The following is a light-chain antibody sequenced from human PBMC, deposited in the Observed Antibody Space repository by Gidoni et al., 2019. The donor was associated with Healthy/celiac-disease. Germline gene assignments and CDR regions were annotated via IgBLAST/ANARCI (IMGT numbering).Light chain of an antibody. V-gene: IGKV3-11*01. Sequence: EILWTQSPATLSLSPGERATLSCRASQSVSSYLAWYQQKPGQAPRLLIYDASNRATGVPARFSGSGSGTDFTLTISSLEPEDFAVYYCQQRSTWPITFGQGTRLEIK. J-gene: IGKJ5*01. CDR1: QSVSSY. CDR2: DAS. CDR3: QQRSTWPIT.